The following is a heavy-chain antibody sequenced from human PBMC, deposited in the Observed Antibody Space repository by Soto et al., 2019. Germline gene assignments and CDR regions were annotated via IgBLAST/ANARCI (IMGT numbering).Heavy chain of an antibody. Sequence: PSETLSLTCTVSCGSISSGGYYWSWNRQHPGKGLEWIGYIYYSGSTYYNPSLESRVTISVDTSKNQFSLKLSSVTAADTAVYYCARAQGPRHYDFWSGYSYYGMDVWGQGTTVTVSS. CDR1: CGSISSGGYY. CDR2: IYYSGST. D-gene: IGHD3-3*01. V-gene: IGHV4-31*03. CDR3: ARAQGPRHYDFWSGYSYYGMDV. J-gene: IGHJ6*02.